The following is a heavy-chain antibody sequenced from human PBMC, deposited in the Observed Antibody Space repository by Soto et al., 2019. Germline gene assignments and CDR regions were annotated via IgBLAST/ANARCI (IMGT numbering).Heavy chain of an antibody. V-gene: IGHV3-21*01. CDR2: ISSSSSYI. CDR3: ARSSHYDFWSGYSDY. Sequence: GGSLRLSCAASGFTFSSYSMNWVRQAPGKGLEWVSSISSSSSYIYYADSVKGRFTISRDNAKNPLYLQMNSLRAEDTAVYYCARSSHYDFWSGYSDYWGQGTLVTVSS. CDR1: GFTFSSYS. D-gene: IGHD3-3*01. J-gene: IGHJ4*02.